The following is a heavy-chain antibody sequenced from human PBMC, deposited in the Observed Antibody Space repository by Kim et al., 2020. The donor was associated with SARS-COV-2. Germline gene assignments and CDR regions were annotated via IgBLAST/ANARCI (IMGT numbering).Heavy chain of an antibody. D-gene: IGHD3-10*01. J-gene: IGHJ6*02. V-gene: IGHV3-23*01. Sequence: EDSGKGRFTIYRDNTKTTLYLQVNSLGAEDTAVYYCAKGIWFGDQYGMDVWGQGTTVTVSS. CDR3: AKGIWFGDQYGMDV.